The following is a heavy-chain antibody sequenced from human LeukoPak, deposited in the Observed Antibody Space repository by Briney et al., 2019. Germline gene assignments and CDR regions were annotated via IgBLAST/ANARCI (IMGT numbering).Heavy chain of an antibody. D-gene: IGHD2-15*01. CDR2: IYYSGST. J-gene: IGHJ5*02. V-gene: IGHV4-31*11. Sequence: SETLSLTCAVSGGSISSGGYSWSWIRQHLGKGLEWIGYIYYSGSTYYNPSLKSRVTISVDTSKNQFSLKLSSVTAADTAVYYCARGRYCSGGSCYSVGGNWFDPWGQGTLVTVSS. CDR1: GGSISSGGYS. CDR3: ARGRYCSGGSCYSVGGNWFDP.